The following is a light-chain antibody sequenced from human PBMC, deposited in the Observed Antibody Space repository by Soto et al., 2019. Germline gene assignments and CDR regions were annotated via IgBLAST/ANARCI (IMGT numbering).Light chain of an antibody. CDR2: GAS. Sequence: EIVMTQSPATLSVSPGERATLSCRASQSVSSNLAWYQHKPGQAPRLLIYGASTRATGIPARFSGSGSGKEFTLTISSLQSEDFAVYYCQQYNNWPLTFGGGTKVEIK. CDR3: QQYNNWPLT. J-gene: IGKJ4*01. V-gene: IGKV3D-15*01. CDR1: QSVSSN.